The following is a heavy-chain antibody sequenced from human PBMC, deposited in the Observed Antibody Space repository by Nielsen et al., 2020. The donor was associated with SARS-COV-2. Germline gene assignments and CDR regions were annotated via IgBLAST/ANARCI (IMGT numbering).Heavy chain of an antibody. J-gene: IGHJ4*02. CDR3: ARTVVTLDFDY. CDR2: IHYNGST. Sequence: SETLSLTCTVSGASISTNNYYWGWIRQPPGKGLEWIGSIHYNGSTYYNPSLKSRVSISIDTSKNQFSLRLRSVTAADTAVYYCARTVVTLDFDYWGQGTLVTVSS. CDR1: GASISTNNYY. D-gene: IGHD4-23*01. V-gene: IGHV4-39*07.